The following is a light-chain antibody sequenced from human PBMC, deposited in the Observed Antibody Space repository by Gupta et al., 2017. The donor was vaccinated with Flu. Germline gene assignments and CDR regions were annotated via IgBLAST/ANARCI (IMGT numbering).Light chain of an antibody. CDR3: QQYDDWPPLT. J-gene: IGKJ5*01. V-gene: IGKV3-15*01. CDR1: QSISSN. Sequence: EIVMTQSPDTLSVSPGDRATPSCRASQSISSNLAWYQHKPGLAPRLLIYGASTRATGIADRFSGSGSGTEFTLTISSRESEDFAVYYCQQYDDWPPLTFGQGTRLEIK. CDR2: GAS.